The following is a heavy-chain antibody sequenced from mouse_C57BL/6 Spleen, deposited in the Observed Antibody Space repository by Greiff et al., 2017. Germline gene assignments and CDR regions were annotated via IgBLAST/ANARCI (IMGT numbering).Heavy chain of an antibody. D-gene: IGHD1-1*01. J-gene: IGHJ2*01. CDR3: ARGVVWGHFDY. Sequence: QVQLQQSGAELVKPGASVKISCKASGYAFSSYWMNWVKQRPGKGLEWIGQIYPGDGDTNYNGKFKGKATLTADKSSSTAYMQLSSLTSEDSAVYFCARGVVWGHFDYWGQGTTLTVSS. CDR2: IYPGDGDT. CDR1: GYAFSSYW. V-gene: IGHV1-80*01.